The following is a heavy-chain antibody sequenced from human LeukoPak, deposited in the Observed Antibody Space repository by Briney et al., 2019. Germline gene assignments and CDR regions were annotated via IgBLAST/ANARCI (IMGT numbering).Heavy chain of an antibody. D-gene: IGHD3-16*01. CDR1: GLTFSSYA. V-gene: IGHV3-23*01. Sequence: GGSLRLSCAASGLTFSSYAMSWVRQAPGEGLEWVSAISGSGGSTYYADSVNGRFTISRDNSKNTLYLQMNSLRAVDTALYYCARKLWHRNDCWGQGTLVTVSS. CDR2: ISGSGGST. J-gene: IGHJ4*02. CDR3: ARKLWHRNDC.